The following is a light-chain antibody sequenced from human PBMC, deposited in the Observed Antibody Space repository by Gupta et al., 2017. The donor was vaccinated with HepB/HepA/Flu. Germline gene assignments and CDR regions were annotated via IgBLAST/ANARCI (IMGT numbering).Light chain of an antibody. CDR2: AAS. CDR3: QQSYSTPCS. J-gene: IGKJ2*04. CDR1: QSISSY. Sequence: IQLPQSPSSLSASLGDRVTITCRASQSISSYLNWYQQKPGKAPKLLIYAASSLQSGVPSRFSGSGSGTDFTLTISSLQPEDFATYYCQQSYSTPCSFGQGTKLEIK. V-gene: IGKV1-39*01.